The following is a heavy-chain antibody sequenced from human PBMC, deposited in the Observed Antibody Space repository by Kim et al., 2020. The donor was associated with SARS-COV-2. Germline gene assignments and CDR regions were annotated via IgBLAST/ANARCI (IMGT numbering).Heavy chain of an antibody. V-gene: IGHV3-11*01. Sequence: GGSLRLSCAASGFTFSDYYMSWIRQAPGKGLEWVSYISSSGSTIYYADSVKGRFTISRDNAKNSLYLQMNSLRAEDTAVYYCARGAGCSSTSCYYYGMDVWGQGTTVTVSS. J-gene: IGHJ6*02. CDR2: ISSSGSTI. CDR3: ARGAGCSSTSCYYYGMDV. CDR1: GFTFSDYY. D-gene: IGHD2-2*01.